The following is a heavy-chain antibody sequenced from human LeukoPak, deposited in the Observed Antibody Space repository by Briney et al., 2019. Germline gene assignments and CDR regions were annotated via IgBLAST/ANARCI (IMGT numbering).Heavy chain of an antibody. D-gene: IGHD6-19*01. V-gene: IGHV3-23*01. CDR1: GFTFSSYA. Sequence: GGSLRLSCAASGFTFSSYAMSWVRQAPGKGLEWVSAISGSGGSTYYPDSVKGRFTISRDNSKNTLYLQMNSLRAEDTAVYYCAKDGAVAGTGTEIDYWGQGTLVTVSS. J-gene: IGHJ4*02. CDR3: AKDGAVAGTGTEIDY. CDR2: ISGSGGST.